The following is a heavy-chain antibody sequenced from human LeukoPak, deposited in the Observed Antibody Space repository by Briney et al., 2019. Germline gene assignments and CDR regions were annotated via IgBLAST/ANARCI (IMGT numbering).Heavy chain of an antibody. CDR3: AREESYYGDYKYVKGFDY. CDR2: IIPIFGTA. CDR1: GGTFSSYA. Sequence: GASVRVSCKASGGTFSSYAISWVRQAPGQGLEWMGGIIPIFGTANYAQKFQGRVTITADKSTSTAYMELSSLRSEDTAVYYCAREESYYGDYKYVKGFDYWGQGTLVTVSS. J-gene: IGHJ4*02. D-gene: IGHD4-17*01. V-gene: IGHV1-69*06.